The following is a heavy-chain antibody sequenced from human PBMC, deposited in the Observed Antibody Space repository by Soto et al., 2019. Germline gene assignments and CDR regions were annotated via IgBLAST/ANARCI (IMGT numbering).Heavy chain of an antibody. CDR3: ARARDGYNSPSWFDP. J-gene: IGHJ5*02. CDR2: ISAYNGNT. D-gene: IGHD5-12*01. V-gene: IGHV1-18*01. Sequence: QVQLVQSGAEVKKPGASVKVSCKASGYTFTSYGISWVRQAPGQGLEWMGWISAYNGNTNYAQKLQGRVTMTTDTSTSTAYMELRSLRSDATAVYYCARARDGYNSPSWFDPWGQGTLVTVSS. CDR1: GYTFTSYG.